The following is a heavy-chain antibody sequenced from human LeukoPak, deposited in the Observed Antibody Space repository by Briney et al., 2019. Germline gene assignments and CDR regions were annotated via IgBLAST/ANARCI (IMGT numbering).Heavy chain of an antibody. J-gene: IGHJ6*02. Sequence: ASVKVSCKASGYTFTGYYMHWVRQAPGQGLEWMGWINPSDGSTSYAQKFQGRVTMTRDTSTSTVYMELSSLRSEDTAVYYCARLPPGSGSYPRPPNYYYGMDVWGQGTTVTVSS. CDR1: GYTFTGYY. D-gene: IGHD3-10*01. V-gene: IGHV1-46*01. CDR3: ARLPPGSGSYPRPPNYYYGMDV. CDR2: INPSDGST.